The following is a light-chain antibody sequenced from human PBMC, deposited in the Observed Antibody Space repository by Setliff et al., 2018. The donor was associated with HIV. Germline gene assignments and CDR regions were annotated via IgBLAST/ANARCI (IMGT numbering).Light chain of an antibody. CDR1: SSDVGAFNY. CDR2: EVS. Sequence: QSGLTQPASVSGSPGQSITISCTGTSSDVGAFNYVSCYQHHPDKAPKLILYEVSNRPSGVSNRFSGFKFGNTASLTISGLQPEDETDYYCSSYTRNSTHVFGTGTKVTVL. J-gene: IGLJ1*01. CDR3: SSYTRNSTHV. V-gene: IGLV2-14*01.